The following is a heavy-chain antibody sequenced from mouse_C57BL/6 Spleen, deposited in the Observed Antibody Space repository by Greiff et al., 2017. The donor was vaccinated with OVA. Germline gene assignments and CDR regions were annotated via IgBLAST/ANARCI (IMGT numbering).Heavy chain of an antibody. D-gene: IGHD2-3*01. CDR3: AIYDGSDWYFDV. CDR2: INPGSGGT. CDR1: GYAFTNYL. Sequence: QVQLQQSGAELVRPGTSVKVSCKASGYAFTNYLIEWVKQRPGQGLEWIGVINPGSGGTNYNEKFKGKATLTADKSSSTAYMQLSSLTSEDSAVYFCAIYDGSDWYFDVWGTGTTVTVSS. J-gene: IGHJ1*03. V-gene: IGHV1-54*01.